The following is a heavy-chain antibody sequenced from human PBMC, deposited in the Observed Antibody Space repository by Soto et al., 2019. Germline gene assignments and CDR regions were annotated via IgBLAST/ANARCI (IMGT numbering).Heavy chain of an antibody. Sequence: PXGSLRLSSPACSFTFTRYRMNWVRQAPGKGLEWVSSISSTTNYIYYGESMKGRFTISRDNAKNSLYLEMNSLRAEDTAVYYCPRESEDLTSNFDDWGQGTLVTVSS. J-gene: IGHJ4*02. CDR3: PRESEDLTSNFDD. V-gene: IGHV3-21*06. CDR1: SFTFTRYR. CDR2: ISSTTNYI.